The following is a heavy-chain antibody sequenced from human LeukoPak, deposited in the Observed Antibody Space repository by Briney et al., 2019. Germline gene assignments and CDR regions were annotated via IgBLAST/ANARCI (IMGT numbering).Heavy chain of an antibody. Sequence: GGSLRLSCAASGFTFSSYAMSWVRQAPGKGLEWVSAISGSGGSTYYADSVKGRFTISRDNSKNTLYLQMNSLRAEDTAVHYCAKDLVATRALSFDYWGQGTLVTVSS. V-gene: IGHV3-23*01. D-gene: IGHD5-12*01. J-gene: IGHJ4*02. CDR2: ISGSGGST. CDR3: AKDLVATRALSFDY. CDR1: GFTFSSYA.